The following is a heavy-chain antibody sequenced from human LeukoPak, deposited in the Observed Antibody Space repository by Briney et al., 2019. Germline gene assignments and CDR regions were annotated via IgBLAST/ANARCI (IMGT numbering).Heavy chain of an antibody. Sequence: GGSLRLSCAASGFTFSSYAMNWVRQAPGKGLEWVSYISGSSTTISYADSVKGRFTISRDNAKNSLYLQMNSLRAEDTAVYYCARVPYSHGMDVWGQGTTVTVSS. CDR1: GFTFSSYA. CDR2: ISGSSTTI. V-gene: IGHV3-48*04. CDR3: ARVPYSHGMDV. J-gene: IGHJ6*02. D-gene: IGHD5-18*01.